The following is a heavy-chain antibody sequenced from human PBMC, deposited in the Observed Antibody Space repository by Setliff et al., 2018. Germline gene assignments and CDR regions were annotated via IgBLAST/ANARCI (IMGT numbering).Heavy chain of an antibody. Sequence: PSETLSLTCAVSGSAISSGHYWGWIRQPPGKGGLEWIGSFRPSGRTYHNPSLKSRVTISLDTSRKQFSLKLTSVTAADTAIYYCARDTSSDWAAWFDPWSLGIMVTVS. V-gene: IGHV4-38-2*02. J-gene: IGHJ5*02. CDR1: GSAISSGHY. CDR3: ARDTSSDWAAWFDP. CDR2: FRPSGRT. D-gene: IGHD6-19*01.